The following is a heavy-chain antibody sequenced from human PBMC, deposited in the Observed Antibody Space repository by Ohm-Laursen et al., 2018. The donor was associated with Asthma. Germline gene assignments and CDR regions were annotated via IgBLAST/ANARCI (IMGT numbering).Heavy chain of an antibody. J-gene: IGHJ4*02. CDR3: ARGHYGDYGY. CDR1: GGSISSGGYY. CDR2: IYYSGST. D-gene: IGHD4-17*01. Sequence: TLSLTCAVSGGSISSGGYYWSWIRQHPGKGLEWIGYIYYSGSTYYNPSLKSRVTISVDTSKNQFSLKLSSVTAADTAVYYCARGHYGDYGYWGQGTLVTVSS. V-gene: IGHV4-31*11.